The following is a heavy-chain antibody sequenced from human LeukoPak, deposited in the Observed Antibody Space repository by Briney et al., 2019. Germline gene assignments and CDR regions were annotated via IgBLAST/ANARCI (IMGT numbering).Heavy chain of an antibody. V-gene: IGHV3-7*01. CDR1: AFTFSNYW. Sequence: GRSRRLAWAAAAFTFSNYWMSWVRQAPGEGLEWVANIKKDGSEKYYVDSVKGRFTISRDNAKNSLYLQMNSLRAEDTAVYYCARGYTNSWYYFDYWGQGTLVTVSS. CDR2: IKKDGSEK. CDR3: ARGYTNSWYYFDY. J-gene: IGHJ4*02. D-gene: IGHD6-13*01.